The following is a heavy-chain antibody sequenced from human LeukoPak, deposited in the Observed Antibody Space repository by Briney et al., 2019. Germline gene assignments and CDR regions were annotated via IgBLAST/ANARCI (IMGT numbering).Heavy chain of an antibody. CDR3: TRDRDSYGRGY. CDR1: GFTFSSHG. V-gene: IGHV3-49*04. J-gene: IGHJ4*02. CDR2: IRSKAYGGTT. D-gene: IGHD5-18*01. Sequence: PGETLRLSCAASGFTFSSHGMNWVRQAPGKGLEWVGFIRSKAYGGTTEYAASVKGRFTISRDDSKSIAYLQMNSLKTEDTAVYYCTRDRDSYGRGYWGQGTLVTVSS.